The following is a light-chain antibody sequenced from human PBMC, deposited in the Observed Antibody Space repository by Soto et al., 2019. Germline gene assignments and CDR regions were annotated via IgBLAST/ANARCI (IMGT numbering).Light chain of an antibody. J-gene: IGKJ4*01. CDR1: QSISSW. CDR3: QQYNSYS. CDR2: DAS. V-gene: IGKV1-5*01. Sequence: DIQMTQSPSTLSASVGDRLTTPCRASQSISSWLAWYQQKPGKAPNLLIYDASTLESGVPSRFSGSGFGTEFTLTISSLQPDDFATYYCQQYNSYSFGGGTKVDIK.